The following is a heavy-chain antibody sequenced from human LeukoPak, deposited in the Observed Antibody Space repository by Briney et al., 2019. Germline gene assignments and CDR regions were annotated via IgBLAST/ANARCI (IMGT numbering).Heavy chain of an antibody. Sequence: PGESLKISCNGSGYIFTSYSIAWVRQMPGKGLEWMGVIYPYDSEIRYSPSFQGQVTISADKSISTAYLQWSSLKASDTAMYYCARPNWARRYFDYWGQGTLVTVSS. D-gene: IGHD7-27*01. CDR2: IYPYDSEI. V-gene: IGHV5-51*01. CDR1: GYIFTSYS. J-gene: IGHJ4*02. CDR3: ARPNWARRYFDY.